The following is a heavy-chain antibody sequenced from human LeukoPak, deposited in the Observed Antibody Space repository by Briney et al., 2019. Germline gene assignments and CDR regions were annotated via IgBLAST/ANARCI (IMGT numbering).Heavy chain of an antibody. J-gene: IGHJ6*03. D-gene: IGHD6-6*01. CDR1: GGSISAYF. CDR3: AREDSSSSGGYWYYYYMDV. Sequence: PSETLSLTCTVSGGSISAYFWSWIRQPAGKGLEWIGRVHSNNFVNYKPSLTSRVSMSIDMSQNQFSLNLSSVTAADTAVYYCAREDSSSSGGYWYYYYMDVWGKGTTVTVSS. CDR2: VHSNNFV. V-gene: IGHV4-4*07.